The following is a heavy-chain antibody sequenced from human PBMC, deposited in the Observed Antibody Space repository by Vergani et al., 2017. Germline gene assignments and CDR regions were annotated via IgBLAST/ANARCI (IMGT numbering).Heavy chain of an antibody. J-gene: IGHJ4*02. CDR1: GFTFSTYA. D-gene: IGHD2-2*01. V-gene: IGHV3-48*04. Sequence: EVQLLESGGGLVQPGGSLRLSCAASGFTFSTYAMTWVRQAPGKGLEWVSYISSSGNTIYYADSVKGRFTISRDNAKNSLYLQMNSLRAEDTAVYYCARDPYPKYWGQGTLVTVSS. CDR2: ISSSGNTI. CDR3: ARDPYPKY.